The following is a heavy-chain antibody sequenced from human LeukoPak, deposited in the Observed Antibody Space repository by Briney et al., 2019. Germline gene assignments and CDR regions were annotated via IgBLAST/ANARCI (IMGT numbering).Heavy chain of an antibody. Sequence: GGSLRLSCAASGFTFSSYAMHWVRQAPGKGLEWVANINEDGSETYYVESVKGRFTISRDNAKNSLFLQLSSLRAEDTALYHCARGKGWTDYWGQGTLVTVSS. CDR2: INEDGSET. CDR3: ARGKGWTDY. J-gene: IGHJ4*02. D-gene: IGHD6-19*01. V-gene: IGHV3-7*01. CDR1: GFTFSSYA.